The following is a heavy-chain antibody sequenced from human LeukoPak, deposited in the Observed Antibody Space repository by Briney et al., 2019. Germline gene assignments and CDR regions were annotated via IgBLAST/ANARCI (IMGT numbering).Heavy chain of an antibody. CDR1: GESFTGYY. V-gene: IGHV4-34*01. CDR2: ISHRAIT. D-gene: IGHD1-26*01. J-gene: IGHJ4*02. CDR3: ARHDGRVGAGDY. Sequence: TASETLSLTCALYGESFTGYYGSWIRQSPEKGLEWIGEISHRAITQHNAALKSRVTISLDTSKNQFSLRLTSVTAADTALYYCARHDGRVGAGDYWGQGTLVTVSS.